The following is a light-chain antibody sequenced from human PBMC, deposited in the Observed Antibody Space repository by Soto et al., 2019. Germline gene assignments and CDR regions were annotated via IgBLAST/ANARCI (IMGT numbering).Light chain of an antibody. V-gene: IGKV3-20*01. CDR3: QQYGSSVT. Sequence: EIVLTQSPGTLSLSPGERATLSCRASQSVSSSYLAWYQQKPGQAPRLLIYGASSRATGIPDRFSGSGSGTDFTLTISRLEPEVFAVYYCQQYGSSVTFGPGTKVDIK. CDR2: GAS. J-gene: IGKJ3*01. CDR1: QSVSSSY.